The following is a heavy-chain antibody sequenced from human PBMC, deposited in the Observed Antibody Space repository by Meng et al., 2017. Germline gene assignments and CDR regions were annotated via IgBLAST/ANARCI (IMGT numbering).Heavy chain of an antibody. CDR2: IGTAGDT. Sequence: EVQLVESGGGLVHPGGSLRLSCAASGLTFSSYDMHWVRQATGKGLEWVSAIGTAGDTYYPGSLKGRFTISRENAKNSLYLQMNSLRAGDTAVYYCARAHGYGVYDYWGQGTLVTVSS. J-gene: IGHJ4*02. D-gene: IGHD2-15*01. CDR3: ARAHGYGVYDY. CDR1: GLTFSSYD. V-gene: IGHV3-13*01.